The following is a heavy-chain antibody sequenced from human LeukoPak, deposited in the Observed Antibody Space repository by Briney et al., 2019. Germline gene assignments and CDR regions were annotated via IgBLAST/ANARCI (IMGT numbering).Heavy chain of an antibody. CDR1: GGSISSSSYY. Sequence: SETLSLTCTVSGGSISSSSYYWGWIRQPPGKGLEWIGSIYYSGGTYNNPPLKSRVTISVDTSKNQFSLKLSSVTAADTAVYYCASLVMQGRIDYWGQGTLVTVSS. CDR3: ASLVMQGRIDY. V-gene: IGHV4-39*07. D-gene: IGHD1-26*01. J-gene: IGHJ4*02. CDR2: IYYSGGT.